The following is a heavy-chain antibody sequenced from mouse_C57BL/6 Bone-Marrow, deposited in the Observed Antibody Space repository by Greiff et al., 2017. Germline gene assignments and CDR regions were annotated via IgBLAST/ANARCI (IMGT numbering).Heavy chain of an antibody. CDR3: ARGGYYGRAYFDY. CDR2: INPNNGGT. D-gene: IGHD1-1*01. J-gene: IGHJ2*01. CDR1: GYTFTDYN. Sequence: SGPELVKPGASVKMSCKASGYTFTDYNMHWVKQSHGKSLEWIGYINPNNGGTSYNQKFKGKATLTVNKSSSTAYMELRSLTSEDSAVYYWARGGYYGRAYFDYWGQGTTLTVSS. V-gene: IGHV1-22*01.